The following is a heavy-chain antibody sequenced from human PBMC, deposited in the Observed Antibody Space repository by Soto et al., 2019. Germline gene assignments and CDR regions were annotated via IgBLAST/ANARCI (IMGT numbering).Heavy chain of an antibody. CDR3: ARPPGYVSDWYYFDL. J-gene: IGHJ4*02. Sequence: ASVKVSCKASGYTFTSYDINWVRQATGQGLEWMGWMNPNSGNTGYAQKFQGRVTMTRNTSISTAYMELSSLMFEDTAVYYCARPPGYVSDWYYFDLWGQGTLVTVSS. CDR2: MNPNSGNT. CDR1: GYTFTSYD. V-gene: IGHV1-8*01. D-gene: IGHD3-9*01.